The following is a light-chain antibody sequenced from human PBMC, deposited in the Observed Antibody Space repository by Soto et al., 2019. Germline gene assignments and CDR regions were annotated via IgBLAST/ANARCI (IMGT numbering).Light chain of an antibody. CDR2: GAS. CDR3: QQYGSSPAT. Sequence: EIVLAPSPGTLSLSPGERATLSWRASQSVSSSYLAWYQQKPGQAPRLLIYGASSRATGIPDRFSGSGSGTDFTLTISRLEPEDFAVYYCQQYGSSPATFGQGTKVDIK. J-gene: IGKJ1*01. CDR1: QSVSSSY. V-gene: IGKV3-20*01.